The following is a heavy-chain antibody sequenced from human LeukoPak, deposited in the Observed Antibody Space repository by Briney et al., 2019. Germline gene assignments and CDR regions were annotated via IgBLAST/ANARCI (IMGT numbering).Heavy chain of an antibody. CDR1: GITFSYCT. CDR2: IITIFGTA. V-gene: IGHV1-69*05. J-gene: IGHJ4*02. D-gene: IGHD3-22*01. CDR3: AREPVPRSSGLQY. Sequence: GSSVKVSCKASGITFSYCTINWVRQAPGQGLEWMGRIITIFGTADYAQKLQGRVTMTTDESTSTAYMELSSLRSEDTAVYYCAREPVPRSSGLQYWGQGTLVTVSS.